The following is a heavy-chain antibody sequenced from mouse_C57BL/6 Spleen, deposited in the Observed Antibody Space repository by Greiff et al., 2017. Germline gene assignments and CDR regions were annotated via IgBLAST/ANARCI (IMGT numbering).Heavy chain of an antibody. CDR1: GYTFTSYW. Sequence: VQLQQPGAELVKPGASVKLSSKASGYTFTSYWMHWVKQRPGQGLEWIGMIHPNSGSTNYNEKFKSKATLTVDKSSSTAYMQLSSLTSEDSAVYYCARRRLLYYAMDYWGQGTSVIVSS. D-gene: IGHD2-3*01. V-gene: IGHV1-64*01. J-gene: IGHJ4*01. CDR3: ARRRLLYYAMDY. CDR2: IHPNSGST.